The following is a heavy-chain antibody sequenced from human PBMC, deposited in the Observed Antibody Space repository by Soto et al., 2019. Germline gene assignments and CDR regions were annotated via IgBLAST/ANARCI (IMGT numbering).Heavy chain of an antibody. CDR1: GFTFSSYW. J-gene: IGHJ4*02. Sequence: SGGGLVQPGGSLRLSCAASGFTFSSYWMSWVRQAPGKGLEWVANIKQDGSEKYYVDSVKGRFTISRDNAKNSLYLQMNSLRAEDTAVYYCARRGTIAVAGASDYWGQGTLVTVSS. CDR3: ARRGTIAVAGASDY. V-gene: IGHV3-7*01. CDR2: IKQDGSEK. D-gene: IGHD6-19*01.